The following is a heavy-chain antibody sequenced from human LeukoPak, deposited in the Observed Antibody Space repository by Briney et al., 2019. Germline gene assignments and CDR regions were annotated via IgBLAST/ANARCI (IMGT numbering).Heavy chain of an antibody. CDR1: GYSISRGYY. Sequence: PSETLSLTCGVSGYSISRGYYWAWIGQPPGKGLEWIGTIYHIGSTYYTPSLGSRVTISVDTSKNEFSLNLKSVTAADTAVYYCARAGWIITSGIDYWGQGALVTVSS. J-gene: IGHJ4*02. CDR2: IYHIGST. CDR3: ARAGWIITSGIDY. V-gene: IGHV4-38-2*01. D-gene: IGHD3-10*01.